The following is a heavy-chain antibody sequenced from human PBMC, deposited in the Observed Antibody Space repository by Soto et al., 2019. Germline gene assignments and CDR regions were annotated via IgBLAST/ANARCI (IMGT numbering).Heavy chain of an antibody. V-gene: IGHV3-30*18. CDR2: VSYDGSKK. J-gene: IGHJ4*02. Sequence: QVRLVESGGGVVQPGRSLRLSCAASGFTFSSYGMHWVRQAPGKGLEWVAVVSYDGSKKYYADSVKGRFTISRDNSMSTLFLQMNSPRAEDTAVYHCAKDMHGNGEYYFDYWGQGSLVTVSS. CDR3: AKDMHGNGEYYFDY. D-gene: IGHD4-17*01. CDR1: GFTFSSYG.